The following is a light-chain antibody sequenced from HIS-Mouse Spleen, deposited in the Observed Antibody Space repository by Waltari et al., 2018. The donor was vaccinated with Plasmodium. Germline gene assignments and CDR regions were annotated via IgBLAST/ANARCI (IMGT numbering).Light chain of an antibody. CDR3: QAWDSSTVV. Sequence: SYELTQPPSVSVSPGPTASITCPGAKLGEKYACWYQQKPSQSPVLVSYQDTKRPSGKPERFSGSNSGNTATLTISGTQAMDEADYYCQAWDSSTVVFGGGTKLTVL. J-gene: IGLJ2*01. V-gene: IGLV3-1*01. CDR1: KLGEKY. CDR2: QDT.